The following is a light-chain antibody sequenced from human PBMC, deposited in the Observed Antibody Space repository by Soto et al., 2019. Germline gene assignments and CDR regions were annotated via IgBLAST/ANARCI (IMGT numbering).Light chain of an antibody. Sequence: DIQMTQSPSALSASVGDRVTISCRSSQHIATYLNWYQHKPGKAPKLLVYAASTLQGGVPSRFSGSGSGTDFRLTISSLQPDEFATYYCQQSSTIPRTFGQGTKV. CDR3: QQSSTIPRT. J-gene: IGKJ1*01. V-gene: IGKV1-39*01. CDR2: AAS. CDR1: QHIATY.